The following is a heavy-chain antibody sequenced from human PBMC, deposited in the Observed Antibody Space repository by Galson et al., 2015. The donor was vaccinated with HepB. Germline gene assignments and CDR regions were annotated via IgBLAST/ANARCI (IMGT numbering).Heavy chain of an antibody. CDR2: INANGANT. D-gene: IGHD6-19*01. V-gene: IGHV3-64*01. J-gene: IGHJ4*02. CDR1: GFTFSNFP. CDR3: ARGYASGWYYFDY. Sequence: SLRLSCAASGFTFSNFPMYWVRQAPGKGLEYVSAINANGANTYYANSVKGRFTISRDNSKNILYLQMGSLRAEDMAVYYCARGYASGWYYFDYWGQGTLVTVSS.